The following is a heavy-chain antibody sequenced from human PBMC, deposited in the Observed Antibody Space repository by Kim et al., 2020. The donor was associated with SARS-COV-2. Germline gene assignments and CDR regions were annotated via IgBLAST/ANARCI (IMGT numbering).Heavy chain of an antibody. CDR2: IDPSDYYT. Sequence: GESLKIPCKGSGYSFTSYWISWVRQMPGKGLEWMGRIDPSDYYTNYSPSFQGHVTISADKYISTAYLQWSSLKASYTAMYYCARRQSGRTNWFDPWGQGTLGTVSS. CDR1: GYSFTSYW. V-gene: IGHV5-10-1*01. J-gene: IGHJ5*02. D-gene: IGHD2-15*01. CDR3: ARRQSGRTNWFDP.